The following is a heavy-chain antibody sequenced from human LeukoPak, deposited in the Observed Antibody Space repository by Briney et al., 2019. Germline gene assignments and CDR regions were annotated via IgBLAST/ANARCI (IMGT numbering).Heavy chain of an antibody. D-gene: IGHD6-13*01. Sequence: QTGGSVRLSCAGSGFTFSSYAMSWVRQAPGKGLEWVSAISGSGGSTYYADSVKGRFTISRDNSKNTLYLQMNSLRAEDTAVYYCAKDRGSSSWYYFDYWGQGTLVTVSS. V-gene: IGHV3-23*01. CDR2: ISGSGGST. CDR3: AKDRGSSSWYYFDY. J-gene: IGHJ4*02. CDR1: GFTFSSYA.